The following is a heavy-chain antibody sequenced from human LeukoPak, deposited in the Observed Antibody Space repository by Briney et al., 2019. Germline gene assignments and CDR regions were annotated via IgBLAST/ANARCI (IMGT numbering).Heavy chain of an antibody. J-gene: IGHJ5*02. CDR3: AVEGYCSGGSCYTNWFGP. CDR1: GFTFSSYS. CDR2: ISSTGTTM. V-gene: IGHV3-48*02. Sequence: PGGSLRLSCAASGFTFSSYSMNWVRQAPGKGLDWVSYISSTGTTMYYADSVKGRFTISRDNAKNSLYLQMNSLRDEDTAVYYCAVEGYCSGGSCYTNWFGPWGQGTLITVSS. D-gene: IGHD2-15*01.